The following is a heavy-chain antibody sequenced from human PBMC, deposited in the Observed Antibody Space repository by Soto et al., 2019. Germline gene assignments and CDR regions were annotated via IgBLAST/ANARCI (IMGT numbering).Heavy chain of an antibody. V-gene: IGHV1-69*04. CDR1: GGPCSSYT. CDR3: ARDRRSDYRNYVHYYEMDV. CDR2: IITILGIA. D-gene: IGHD4-4*01. J-gene: IGHJ6*03. Sequence: GASVKVSCKASGGPCSSYTIRWVRQAPGQGLEWMGRIITILGIANYAQKYQGRVSITADKSTSTAYMELSSWSSEDTAVYYCARDRRSDYRNYVHYYEMDVWGKGSMVTVSS.